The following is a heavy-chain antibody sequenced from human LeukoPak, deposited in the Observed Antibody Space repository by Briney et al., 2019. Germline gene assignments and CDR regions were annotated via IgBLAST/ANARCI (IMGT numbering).Heavy chain of an antibody. J-gene: IGHJ3*02. CDR3: AKAEAVRYIVVVPAAIPFDI. V-gene: IGHV3-30-3*01. CDR2: ISYDGSNK. CDR1: GFTFSSYA. Sequence: GGSLRLSCAASGFTFSSYAMHWVRQAPGKGLEWVAVISYDGSNKYYADSVKGRFTISRDNSKNTLYLQMNSLRAEDTAVYYCAKAEAVRYIVVVPAAIPFDIWGQGTMVTVSS. D-gene: IGHD2-2*01.